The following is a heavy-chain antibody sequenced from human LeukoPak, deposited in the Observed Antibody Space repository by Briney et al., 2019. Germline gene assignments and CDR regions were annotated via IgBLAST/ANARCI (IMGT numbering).Heavy chain of an antibody. Sequence: GGSLRLSCAASGFTFSDYYINWIRQAPGKGLEWVSHISSSGRLMQYADSVKGRFTITRDNAQNFMSLQMNSMKPEDTAVYYCARDTNNGLDVWGRGTTVTVSS. CDR3: ARDTNNGLDV. D-gene: IGHD1-14*01. CDR1: GFTFSDYY. J-gene: IGHJ6*02. CDR2: ISSSGRLM. V-gene: IGHV3-11*01.